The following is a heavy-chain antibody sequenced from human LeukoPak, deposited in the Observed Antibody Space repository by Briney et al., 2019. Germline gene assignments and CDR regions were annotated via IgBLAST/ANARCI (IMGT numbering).Heavy chain of an antibody. CDR2: INPNSGGT. J-gene: IGHJ4*02. CDR1: GYTFTSYA. V-gene: IGHV1-2*02. Sequence: ASVKVSCKASGYTFTSYAMNWVRQAPGQGLEWMGWINPNSGGTNYAQKFQGRVTMTRDTSISTAYMELSRLRSDDTAVYYCARERRISQTVPFDYWGQGTLVTVSS. D-gene: IGHD1-1*01. CDR3: ARERRISQTVPFDY.